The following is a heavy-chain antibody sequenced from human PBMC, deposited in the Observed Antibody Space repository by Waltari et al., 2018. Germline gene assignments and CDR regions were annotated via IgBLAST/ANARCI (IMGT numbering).Heavy chain of an antibody. CDR2: ISGSGSKI. V-gene: IGHV3-23*01. J-gene: IGHJ5*02. CDR3: AKGPAARTNWFDP. Sequence: EVQLLASGGGLVQPGGYLRRPCAASGFIFSSYDMSWVRQAPGKGLEWVSGISGSGSKIHYADSVRGRFTISRDNSKNTVYLQMNSPRAEDTAVYYCAKGPAARTNWFDPWGQGTLVTVSS. CDR1: GFIFSSYD. D-gene: IGHD2-2*01.